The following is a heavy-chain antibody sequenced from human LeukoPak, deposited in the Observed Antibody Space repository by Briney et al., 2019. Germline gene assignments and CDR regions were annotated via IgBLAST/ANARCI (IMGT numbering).Heavy chain of an antibody. CDR1: GFTFSSYS. CDR3: ARDRIVVVPAALVFDP. CDR2: ISSSSSYI. Sequence: GGSLRLSCAASGFTFSSYSMNWVRQAPGKGLEWVSSISSSSSYIYYADSVKGRFTISRDNAKNSLYLQTNSMRAEDTAVYYCARDRIVVVPAALVFDPWGQGTLVTVSS. V-gene: IGHV3-21*01. D-gene: IGHD2-2*01. J-gene: IGHJ5*02.